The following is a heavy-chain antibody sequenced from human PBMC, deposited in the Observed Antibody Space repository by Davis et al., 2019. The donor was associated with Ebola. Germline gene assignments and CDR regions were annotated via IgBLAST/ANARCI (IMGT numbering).Heavy chain of an antibody. Sequence: GESLKISCAASGFIFSSYAMSWVRQAPGKGLEWVSSISVRSITYHADSVKGRFTISRDNSKNTLYLQRNSLRAEDTAVYYCAKVHPPTAVTTGWFDPWGQGTLVIVSS. D-gene: IGHD4-17*01. CDR1: GFIFSSYA. CDR2: ISVRSIT. J-gene: IGHJ5*02. V-gene: IGHV3-23*01. CDR3: AKVHPPTAVTTGWFDP.